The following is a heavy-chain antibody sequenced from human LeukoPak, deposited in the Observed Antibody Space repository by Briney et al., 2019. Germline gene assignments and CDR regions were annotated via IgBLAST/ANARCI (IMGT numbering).Heavy chain of an antibody. CDR3: ARVSSTSRHWFDP. V-gene: IGHV4-61*02. D-gene: IGHD2-2*01. CDR2: IYTSGST. CDR1: GGSISSGSYY. Sequence: PSETLSLTCTVSGGSISSGSYYWSWIRQPAGKGREWIGRIYTSGSTNYNPSLKSRVTISVDTSKNQFSLKLSSVTAADTAVYYCARVSSTSRHWFDPWGRGTLVTVSS. J-gene: IGHJ5*02.